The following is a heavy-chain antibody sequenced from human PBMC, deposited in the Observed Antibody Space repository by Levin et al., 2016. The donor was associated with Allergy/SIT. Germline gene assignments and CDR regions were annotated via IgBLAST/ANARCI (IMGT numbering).Heavy chain of an antibody. D-gene: IGHD4-11*01. Sequence: VRQAPGKGLEWVSAISGSGGSTYYADSVKGRFTISRDNSKNTLYLQMNSLRAEDTAVYYCAKGEYTAYSNWISYYYGMDVWGQGTTVTVSS. CDR2: ISGSGGST. CDR3: AKGEYTAYSNWISYYYGMDV. V-gene: IGHV3-23*01. J-gene: IGHJ6*02.